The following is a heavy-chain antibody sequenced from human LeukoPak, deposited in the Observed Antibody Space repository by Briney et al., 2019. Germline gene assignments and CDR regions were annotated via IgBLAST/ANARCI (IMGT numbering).Heavy chain of an antibody. CDR2: IYYSGST. Sequence: SETLSLTCTVSGGSISSYYWSWIRQPPGKGLEWIGYIYYSGSTNYNPPLKSRVTISVDTSKNQFSLKLSSVTAADTAVYYCARDLTGEGYFDYWGQGTLVTVSS. CDR1: GGSISSYY. D-gene: IGHD7-27*01. J-gene: IGHJ4*02. V-gene: IGHV4-59*01. CDR3: ARDLTGEGYFDY.